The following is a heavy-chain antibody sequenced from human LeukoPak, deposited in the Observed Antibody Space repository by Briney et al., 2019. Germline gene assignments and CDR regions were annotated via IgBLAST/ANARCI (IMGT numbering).Heavy chain of an antibody. CDR1: GFTFSSYW. CDR2: IKQDGSEK. D-gene: IGHD3-22*01. J-gene: IGHJ5*02. V-gene: IGHV3-7*01. CDR3: ARDVTMIVVAGNWFDP. Sequence: GGSLRLSCAASGFTFSSYWMSWVRQAPGKGREWVANIKQDGSEKYYVDSVKGRFTISRDNAKNSLYLQMNSLRAEDTAVYYCARDVTMIVVAGNWFDPWGQGTLVTVSS.